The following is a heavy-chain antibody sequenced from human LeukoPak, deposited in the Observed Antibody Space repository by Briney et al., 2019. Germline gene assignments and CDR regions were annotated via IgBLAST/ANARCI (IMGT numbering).Heavy chain of an antibody. CDR2: IFYSGNT. J-gene: IGHJ5*02. CDR1: GGSISNMN. D-gene: IGHD6-19*01. CDR3: ARGGSWFDP. V-gene: IGHV4-59*01. Sequence: KPSETLSLNCSVSGGSISNMNWSWIRQSPGKGLEWIGYIFYSGNTNYNPSLQSRVTISVDKSKNQFSLTLRSVTAGDTAVYYCARGGSWFDPWGQGVLVTVS.